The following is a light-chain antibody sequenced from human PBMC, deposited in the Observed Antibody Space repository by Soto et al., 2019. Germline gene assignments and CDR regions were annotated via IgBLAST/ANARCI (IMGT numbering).Light chain of an antibody. CDR3: MQALQTPRT. V-gene: IGKV2-28*01. J-gene: IGKJ4*01. Sequence: DIVMTQSPLSLPVTPGEPGSISCRSSQSLLHSNGYNYLDWYLQKPGQSPQLLIYLGSTRASGVPDRFSGSVSGTDFTLKISRVEAEDVGVYYCMQALQTPRTFGGGTKVEIK. CDR1: QSLLHSNGYNY. CDR2: LGS.